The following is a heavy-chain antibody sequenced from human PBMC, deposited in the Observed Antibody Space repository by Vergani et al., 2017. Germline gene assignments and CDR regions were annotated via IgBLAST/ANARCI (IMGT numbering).Heavy chain of an antibody. CDR3: ARGLKYYDILTSYSRYRWFDP. V-gene: IGHV4-59*01. CDR2: IYYSGST. Sequence: QVQLQESGPGLVKPSETLSLTCTVSGGSISSYYWSWIRQPPGKGLEWIGYIYYSGSTNYNPSLKSRVTISVDTSKNQFSLKLSSVTAADTAVYYCARGLKYYDILTSYSRYRWFDPWGQGTLVTVSS. CDR1: GGSISSYY. D-gene: IGHD3-9*01. J-gene: IGHJ5*02.